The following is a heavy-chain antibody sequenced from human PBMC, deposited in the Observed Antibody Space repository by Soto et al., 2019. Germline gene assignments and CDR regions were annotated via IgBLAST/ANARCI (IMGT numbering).Heavy chain of an antibody. Sequence: GASVKVSCKASGYTFTSYGICWVRQAPGQGLEWMGWISAYNGNTNYAQKLQGRVTMTTDTSTSTAYMELRSLRSDDTAVYYCARSWAYYYDSSGYYDYWGQGTLVTVSS. CDR2: ISAYNGNT. V-gene: IGHV1-18*01. D-gene: IGHD3-22*01. CDR3: ARSWAYYYDSSGYYDY. CDR1: GYTFTSYG. J-gene: IGHJ4*02.